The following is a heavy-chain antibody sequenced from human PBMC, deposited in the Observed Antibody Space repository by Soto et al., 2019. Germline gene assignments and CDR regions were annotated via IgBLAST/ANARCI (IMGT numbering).Heavy chain of an antibody. V-gene: IGHV1-18*01. CDR3: ARGRYREY. CDR1: GYTFTSYG. Sequence: QVHLVQSGAEVKKPGASVKVSCKASGYTFTSYGITWVRQAPGQGLEWMGWISAHNGNTDDAQKLQGRVIVTRDTSTSTAYMELMSLISDDTAVYYCARGRYREYWGQGALVTVSS. CDR2: ISAHNGNT. D-gene: IGHD1-1*01. J-gene: IGHJ4*02.